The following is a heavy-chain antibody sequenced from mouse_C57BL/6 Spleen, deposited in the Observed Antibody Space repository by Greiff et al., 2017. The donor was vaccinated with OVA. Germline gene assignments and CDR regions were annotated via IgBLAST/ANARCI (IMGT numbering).Heavy chain of an antibody. CDR2: INPGSGGT. Sequence: QVQLKESGAELVRPGTSVKVSCKASGYAFTNYLIEWVKQRPGQGLEWIGVINPGSGGTNYNEKFKGKATLTADKSSSTAYMQLSSLTSEDSAVYFCARKASTVVATGAMDYWGQGTSVTVSS. J-gene: IGHJ4*01. CDR3: ARKASTVVATGAMDY. CDR1: GYAFTNYL. D-gene: IGHD1-1*01. V-gene: IGHV1-54*01.